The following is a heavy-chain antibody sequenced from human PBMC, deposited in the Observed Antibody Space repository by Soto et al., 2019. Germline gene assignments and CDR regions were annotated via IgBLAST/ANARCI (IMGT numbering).Heavy chain of an antibody. CDR1: GGTFSSYA. CDR2: IIPIFGTA. J-gene: IGHJ3*02. CDR3: ARDLREGYSSSSGAFDI. Sequence: QVQLVQSGAEVKKPGSSVKVSCKASGGTFSSYAISWVRQAPGQGLEWMGGIIPIFGTANYAQKFQGRVTITADESTSKAYMVLSSLRCEDTAVYYCARDLREGYSSSSGAFDIWCQGTMVTVSS. D-gene: IGHD6-6*01. V-gene: IGHV1-69*01.